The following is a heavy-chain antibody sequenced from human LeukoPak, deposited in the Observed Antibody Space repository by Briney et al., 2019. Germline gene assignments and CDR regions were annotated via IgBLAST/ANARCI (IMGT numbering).Heavy chain of an antibody. J-gene: IGHJ5*02. Sequence: ASVKVSCKASGGTFSSYAISWVRQAPGQGLEWMGRIIPILGIANYAQKFQGRVTITADKSTSTAYMELSSLRSEDTAVYHCASYGSGIALDPWGQGTLVTVSS. CDR2: IIPILGIA. CDR1: GGTFSSYA. D-gene: IGHD3-10*01. V-gene: IGHV1-69*04. CDR3: ASYGSGIALDP.